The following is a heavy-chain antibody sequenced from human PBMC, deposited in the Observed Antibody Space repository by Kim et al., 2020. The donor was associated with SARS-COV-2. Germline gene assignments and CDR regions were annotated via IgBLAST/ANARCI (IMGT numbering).Heavy chain of an antibody. V-gene: IGHV1-18*01. Sequence: ASVKVSCKASGYTFTSYGISWVRQAPGQGLEWMGWISAYNGNTNYAQKLQGRVTMTTDTSTSTAYMELRSLRSDDTAVYYCARDLPTGYSSGWYGVGATPWGQGTLVTVSS. CDR2: ISAYNGNT. CDR1: GYTFTSYG. J-gene: IGHJ5*02. CDR3: ARDLPTGYSSGWYGVGATP. D-gene: IGHD6-19*01.